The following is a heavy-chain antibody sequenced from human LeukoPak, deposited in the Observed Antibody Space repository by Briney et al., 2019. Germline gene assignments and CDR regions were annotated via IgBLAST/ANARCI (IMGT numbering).Heavy chain of an antibody. CDR2: ISYDGSNK. CDR1: GFTFCSYA. J-gene: IGHJ3*02. V-gene: IGHV3-30-3*01. Sequence: GGSLRLSCAASGFTFCSYAMHWVRQAPGKGLQWVAVISYDGSNKYYADSVKGRFTISRDNSKNTLYLQMNSLRAEDTAVYYCARESEASMDIWGQGTMVTVSS. CDR3: ARESEASMDI.